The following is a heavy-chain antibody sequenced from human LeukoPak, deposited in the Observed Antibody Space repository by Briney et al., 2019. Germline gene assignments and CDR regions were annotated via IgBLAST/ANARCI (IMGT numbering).Heavy chain of an antibody. V-gene: IGHV3-11*03. CDR3: ARTLRDLYSIAY. D-gene: IGHD2-15*01. J-gene: IGHJ4*01. CDR1: GFTFSDYH. CDR2: ISGGTTYT. Sequence: PGGSLRLSCAASGFTFSDYHMSWIRQAPGQGLEWVSYISGGTTYTNYADSVRGRFAISRDNAQNSLFLQMDSLSAEDTAIYYCARTLRDLYSIAYCGQGSPLTVSS.